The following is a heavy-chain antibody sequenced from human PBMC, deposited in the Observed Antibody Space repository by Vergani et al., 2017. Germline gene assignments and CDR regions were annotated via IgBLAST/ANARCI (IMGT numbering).Heavy chain of an antibody. CDR3: ARWNYDFWSGRKNWFDP. J-gene: IGHJ5*02. CDR1: GFTFSSYG. V-gene: IGHV3-33*01. D-gene: IGHD3-3*01. Sequence: QVQLVESGGGVVQPGRSLRLSCAASGFTFSSYGMHWVRQAPGKGLEWVAVIWYDGSNKYSADSVKGRFTISRDNSKNTLYLQMNSLRDEDTAVYYCARWNYDFWSGRKNWFDPWDQGTLVTVSA. CDR2: IWYDGSNK.